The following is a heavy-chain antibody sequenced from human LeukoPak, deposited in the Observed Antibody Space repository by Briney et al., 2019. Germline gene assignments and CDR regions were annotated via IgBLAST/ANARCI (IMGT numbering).Heavy chain of an antibody. CDR2: IRSKANSYAT. CDR1: GFTFSDSA. V-gene: IGHV3-73*01. J-gene: IGHJ4*02. Sequence: GGSLRLSCAASGFTFSDSAVHWARQASGKGLEWVGRIRSKANSYATAYAASVKGRFTISRDDSKNTAYLQMNSLRAEDTAVYYCAKVYSNYLQPYFDYWGQGTLVTVSS. CDR3: AKVYSNYLQPYFDY. D-gene: IGHD4-11*01.